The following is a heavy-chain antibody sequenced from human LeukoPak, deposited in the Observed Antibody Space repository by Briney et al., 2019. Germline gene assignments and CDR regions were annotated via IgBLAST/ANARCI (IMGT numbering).Heavy chain of an antibody. Sequence: GGSLRLSCAASGFTFSSYAMSWVRQTPGKGLEWVSAISGSGGSTYYADSVKGRFTISRDNSKNTLFLQMNSLRAEDTAVYYCARAKRYRGSFADAFDIWGQGTMVTVSS. D-gene: IGHD1-26*01. V-gene: IGHV3-23*01. J-gene: IGHJ3*02. CDR3: ARAKRYRGSFADAFDI. CDR1: GFTFSSYA. CDR2: ISGSGGST.